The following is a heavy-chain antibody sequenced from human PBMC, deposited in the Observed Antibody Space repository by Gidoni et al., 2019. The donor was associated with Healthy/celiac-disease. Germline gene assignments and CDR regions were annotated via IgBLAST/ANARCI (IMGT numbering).Heavy chain of an antibody. V-gene: IGHV3-33*01. CDR2: IWYDGSNK. D-gene: IGHD5-18*01. J-gene: IGHJ4*02. CDR1: GFPFSSYG. CDR3: ARTIGYSYGYLDY. Sequence: VQLVASGGGVVQPGRSLRLSCAASGFPFSSYGMHWVRQAPGKGLEWVAVIWYDGSNKYYADSVKGRFTSSRDNSKNTLYLQMNSLRAEDTAVYYCARTIGYSYGYLDYWGQGTLVTVSS.